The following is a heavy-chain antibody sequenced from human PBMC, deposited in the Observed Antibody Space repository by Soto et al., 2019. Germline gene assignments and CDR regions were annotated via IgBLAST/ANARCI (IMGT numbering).Heavy chain of an antibody. J-gene: IGHJ4*02. CDR2: IRNKVNNYAT. D-gene: IGHD5-18*01. CDR3: TRRRDWTAMDPLDY. CDR1: GFIFTDSA. V-gene: IGHV3-73*02. Sequence: EVQLVESGGGLVQPGGSLKLSCAASGFIFTDSAIHWIGQASGKGPEWVGRIRNKVNNYATLYAASVKGRFTISRDDSTNTAYLQMNSLKTEDTAVYYCTRRRDWTAMDPLDYWGQGTLVTVSS.